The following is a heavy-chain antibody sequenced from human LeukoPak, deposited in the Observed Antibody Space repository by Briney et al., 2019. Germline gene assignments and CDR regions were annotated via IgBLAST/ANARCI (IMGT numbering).Heavy chain of an antibody. CDR1: GGTFSSYA. D-gene: IGHD5-18*01. J-gene: IGHJ4*02. CDR3: ARDSYSYAP. V-gene: IGHV1-69*05. Sequence: SVKVSCKASGGTFSSYAISWVRQAPGQGREGMGRFIPIFGKANYAQKFQGRVTIATDESTSTAYMELSSLRSEDTAVYYCARDSYSYAPWGQGTVATVSS. CDR2: FIPIFGKA.